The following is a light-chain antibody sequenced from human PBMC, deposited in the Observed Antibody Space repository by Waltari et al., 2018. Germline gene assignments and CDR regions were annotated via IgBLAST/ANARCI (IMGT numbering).Light chain of an antibody. Sequence: QAVVTQEPSLTVSPGGTVTLTCASSTGAVTSSFYPSWFQHKPGQAPRALLYIPSPKPSWTPARFSGSLLWGKAALTLSGVQPEDEAEYYCLLHYDGPWVFGGGTKLTVL. CDR1: TGAVTSSFY. CDR3: LLHYDGPWV. CDR2: IPS. J-gene: IGLJ3*02. V-gene: IGLV7-43*01.